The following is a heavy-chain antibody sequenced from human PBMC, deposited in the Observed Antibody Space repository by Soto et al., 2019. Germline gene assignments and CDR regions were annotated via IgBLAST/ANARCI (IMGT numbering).Heavy chain of an antibody. V-gene: IGHV3-33*01. CDR2: IWYDGSNK. Sequence: GESLKISCAASGFTFSSYGMHWVRQAPGKGLEWVAVIWYDGSNKYYADSVKGRFTISRDNSKNTLYLQMNSLRAEDTAVYYCARDGRDTAMGDFDYWGQGTLVTVSS. CDR1: GFTFSSYG. D-gene: IGHD5-18*01. CDR3: ARDGRDTAMGDFDY. J-gene: IGHJ4*02.